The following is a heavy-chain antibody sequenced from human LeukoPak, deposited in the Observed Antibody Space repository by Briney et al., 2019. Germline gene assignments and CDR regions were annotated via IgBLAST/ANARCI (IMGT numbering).Heavy chain of an antibody. D-gene: IGHD4-23*01. CDR2: ISGGGGST. Sequence: PGGSLRLSCAASGFTFSSYAMSWVRQAPGKGLEWVSAISGGGGSTYYADSVKGRFTISRDNSKNTLYLQMNSLRAEDTAVYYCAKDQATVVTPMWYFDYWGQGTLVTVSS. CDR1: GFTFSSYA. J-gene: IGHJ4*02. V-gene: IGHV3-23*01. CDR3: AKDQATVVTPMWYFDY.